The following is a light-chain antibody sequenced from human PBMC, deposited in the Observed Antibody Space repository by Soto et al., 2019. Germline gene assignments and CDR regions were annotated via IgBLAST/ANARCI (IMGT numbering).Light chain of an antibody. CDR2: DNN. J-gene: IGLJ2*01. CDR1: RSNIGNNY. Sequence: QSVLTQPPSVSAAPGQKVTISCSGSRSNIGNNYVSWYQQLPGTAPKLLIYDNNKRPSGIPDRFSGSKSGASATLGITGLQTGDEAGYYCGTWDSSLSAVVFGGGTKLTVL. V-gene: IGLV1-51*01. CDR3: GTWDSSLSAVV.